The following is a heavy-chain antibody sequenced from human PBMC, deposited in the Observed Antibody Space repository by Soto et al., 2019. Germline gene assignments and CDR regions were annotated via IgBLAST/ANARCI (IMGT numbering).Heavy chain of an antibody. D-gene: IGHD2-2*01. CDR1: GGSISSYY. CDR3: ARDSRYQLPYGMDV. Sequence: SETLSLTCTVPGGSISSYYWSWIRQPPGKGLEWIGYIYYSGSTNYNPSLKSRVTVSVDTSKNQFSLKLSSVTAADTAVYYCARDSRYQLPYGMDVWGQGTTVTVSS. J-gene: IGHJ6*02. V-gene: IGHV4-59*01. CDR2: IYYSGST.